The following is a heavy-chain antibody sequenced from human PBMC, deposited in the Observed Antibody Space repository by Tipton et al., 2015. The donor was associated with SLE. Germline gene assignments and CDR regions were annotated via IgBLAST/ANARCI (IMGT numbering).Heavy chain of an antibody. D-gene: IGHD6-19*01. CDR1: GFTFSSYS. Sequence: SLRLSCAASGFTFSSYSMNWVRQAPGKGLEWVSSISSSSSYIYYADSVKGRFTISRDNAKNTLYLQMNSLRAEDTAVYYCAREIKQWLAGGAFDIWGQGTMVTVSS. CDR2: ISSSSSYI. V-gene: IGHV3-21*01. J-gene: IGHJ3*02. CDR3: AREIKQWLAGGAFDI.